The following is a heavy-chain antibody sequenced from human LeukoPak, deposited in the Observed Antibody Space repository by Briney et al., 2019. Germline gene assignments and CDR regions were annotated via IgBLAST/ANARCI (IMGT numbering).Heavy chain of an antibody. V-gene: IGHV1-8*01. J-gene: IGHJ4*02. CDR1: GYTFTSYD. CDR2: MNPNSGNT. Sequence: ASVKVSCKASGYTFTSYDINWVRRATGQGLEWMGWMNPNSGNTGYAQKFQGRVTMTRNTSISTAYMELSSLRSEDTAVYYCARSPGRLQYEFDYWGQGTLVTVSS. CDR3: ARSPGRLQYEFDY. D-gene: IGHD5-24*01.